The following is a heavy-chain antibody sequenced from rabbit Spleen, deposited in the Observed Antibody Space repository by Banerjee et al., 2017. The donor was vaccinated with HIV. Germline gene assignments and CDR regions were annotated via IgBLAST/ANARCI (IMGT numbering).Heavy chain of an antibody. CDR3: ARDPRYGGMPGYGYAAVNFDL. CDR1: GFDFSNYG. D-gene: IGHD6-1*01. Sequence: QEHLKESGGGLVQPGGSLKLSCKASGFDFSNYGVSWVRQAPGKGLEWIGYIDPVFGITYYANWVNGRFSISRENAQNTVFLQMTSLTTADTATYFCARDPRYGGMPGYGYAAVNFDLWGPGTLVTVS. CDR2: IDPVFGIT. V-gene: IGHV1S47*01. J-gene: IGHJ4*01.